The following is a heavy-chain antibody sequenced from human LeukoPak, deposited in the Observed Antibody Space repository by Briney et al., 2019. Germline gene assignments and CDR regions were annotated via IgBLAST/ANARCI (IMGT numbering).Heavy chain of an antibody. CDR3: AKGARYCSGGSCFDEYYFDY. V-gene: IGHV3-23*01. Sequence: GGSLRLSCAASGFTFSNYAMSWVRQAPGRGREWVSGISGSGGSTYYADSVKGRFTISRDNSKNTLYLQMNSLRAEDTAVYFCAKGARYCSGGSCFDEYYFDYWGQGTLVTVSS. CDR2: ISGSGGST. D-gene: IGHD2-15*01. J-gene: IGHJ4*02. CDR1: GFTFSNYA.